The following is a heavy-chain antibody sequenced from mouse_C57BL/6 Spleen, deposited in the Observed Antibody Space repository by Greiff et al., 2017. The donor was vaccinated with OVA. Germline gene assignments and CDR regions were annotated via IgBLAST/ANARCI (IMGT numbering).Heavy chain of an antibody. J-gene: IGHJ2*01. V-gene: IGHV1-82*01. Sequence: VQGVESGPELVKPGASVKISCKASGYAFSSSWMNWVKQRPGKGLEWIGRIYPGDGDTNYNGKFKGKATLTAYKSTSTAYMQLSSLTSEDSAVYFCARSDGYLRYFDYWGQGTTLTVSS. D-gene: IGHD2-3*01. CDR3: ARSDGYLRYFDY. CDR2: IYPGDGDT. CDR1: GYAFSSSW.